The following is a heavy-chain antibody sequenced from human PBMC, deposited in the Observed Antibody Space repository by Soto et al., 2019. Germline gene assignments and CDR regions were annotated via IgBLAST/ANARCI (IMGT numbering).Heavy chain of an antibody. Sequence: QVQLQQWGAGLLKPSETLSLTCAVYGGSFSGYSWSWIRQPPGTGLEWIGEINHTGSTNYNQSLKSPITITVDTTTVQISLNLTSVTATDAAVYYCARDKIAGRFDPWGQGTLVTVSS. J-gene: IGHJ5*02. V-gene: IGHV4-34*01. CDR3: ARDKIAGRFDP. D-gene: IGHD2-21*01. CDR2: INHTGST. CDR1: GGSFSGYS.